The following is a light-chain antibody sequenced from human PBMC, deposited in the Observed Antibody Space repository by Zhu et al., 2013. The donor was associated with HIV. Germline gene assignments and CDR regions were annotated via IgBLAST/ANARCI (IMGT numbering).Light chain of an antibody. Sequence: EIVLTQSPVTLSLSPGERATLSCRASQSVANSLAWYQQKPGQAPRLVIYGASTRATGIPDRFSGSGSGTDFTLTISRVEPEDFAVYYCQHRSNWPPMYTFGQGTKLEIK. CDR2: GAS. CDR1: QSVANS. V-gene: IGKV3-11*01. J-gene: IGKJ2*01. CDR3: QHRSNWPPMYT.